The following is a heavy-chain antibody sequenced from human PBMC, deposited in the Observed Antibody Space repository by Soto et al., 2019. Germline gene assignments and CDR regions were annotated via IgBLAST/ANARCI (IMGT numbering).Heavy chain of an antibody. CDR3: AKSWGVFGSASFFDH. CDR2: ISWNSGSR. J-gene: IGHJ4*02. Sequence: EVQLEESGGGLVQPGRSLRLACAASGFTLEDYAMHWVRQAPGKGLEWVSGISWNSGSRGYADSVKGRFTISRDNAKNSLYLQMNSLRAEDTALYYCAKSWGVFGSASFFDHWGEGTQVTVSS. D-gene: IGHD6-6*01. CDR1: GFTLEDYA. V-gene: IGHV3-9*01.